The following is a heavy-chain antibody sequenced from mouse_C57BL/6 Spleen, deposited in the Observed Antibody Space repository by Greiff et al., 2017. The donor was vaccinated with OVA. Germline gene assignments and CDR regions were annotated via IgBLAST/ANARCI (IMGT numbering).Heavy chain of an antibody. Sequence: VQLQQSGAELVKPGASVKLSCTASGFNIKDYYMHWVKQRTEQGLEWIGRIDTEDGETKYAPTFQGKATITADTSSNTAYQQLSSLTSEDTAVDYCARSGCYDWYFEVWGTGTTVTASS. CDR1: GFNIKDYY. V-gene: IGHV14-2*01. CDR2: IDTEDGET. CDR3: ARSGCYDWYFEV. D-gene: IGHD2-12*01. J-gene: IGHJ1*03.